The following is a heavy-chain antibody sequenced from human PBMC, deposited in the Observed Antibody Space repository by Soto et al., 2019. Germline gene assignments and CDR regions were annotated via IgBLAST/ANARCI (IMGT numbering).Heavy chain of an antibody. J-gene: IGHJ4*02. CDR1: GFTVSSNY. CDR2: IYSGGST. D-gene: IGHD4-17*01. V-gene: IGHV3-53*01. Sequence: GGSLRLSCAASGFTVSSNYMSWVRQAPGKGLEWVSVIYSGGSTYYADSVKGRFTISRDNSKNTLYLQMNSLRAEDTAVYYCAAGLARENGDEDYWGQGTLVTVSS. CDR3: AAGLARENGDEDY.